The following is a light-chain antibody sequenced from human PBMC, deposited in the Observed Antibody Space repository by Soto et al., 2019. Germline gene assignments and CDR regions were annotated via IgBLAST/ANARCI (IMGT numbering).Light chain of an antibody. V-gene: IGKV1-39*01. Sequence: DIQMTQSPSSLSASVGDRVTITCRASQTISSSLNWYQQKPGKAPDLLIYAASKLQSGVPSRFSGSGSGSNFNPPINSLQPGDFATYYCQQSYSSPQMYTFGQGTRLEIK. J-gene: IGKJ2*01. CDR3: QQSYSSPQMYT. CDR2: AAS. CDR1: QTISSS.